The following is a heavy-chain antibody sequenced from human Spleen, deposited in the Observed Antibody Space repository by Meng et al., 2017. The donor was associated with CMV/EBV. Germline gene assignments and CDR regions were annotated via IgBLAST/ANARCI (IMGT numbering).Heavy chain of an antibody. Sequence: ASVKVSCKASGYTFTTYYIHWVRQAPGQGLEWMGRINPNSGGTNLAQNFQDRVTMTRDTSITTVYMELSRLRSDDTAVYYCARDFGFCGSAKCYPTTAPGFDYWGQGTLVTVSS. CDR3: ARDFGFCGSAKCYPTTAPGFDY. J-gene: IGHJ4*02. V-gene: IGHV1-2*06. CDR2: INPNSGGT. D-gene: IGHD2-2*01. CDR1: GYTFTTYY.